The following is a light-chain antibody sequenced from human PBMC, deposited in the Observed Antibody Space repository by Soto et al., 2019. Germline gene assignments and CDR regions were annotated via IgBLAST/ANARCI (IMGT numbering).Light chain of an antibody. V-gene: IGKV1-9*01. CDR2: GTF. CDR3: QHLNNYPPFT. J-gene: IGKJ3*01. Sequence: IQLTQSPSSLSASVGDRVSITCRSSQDIQTYLSLYQQKRGEAPKLLISGTFPLQSGVPSRFKGSGSGTDFTLTISRLQPEDFATYYCQHLNNYPPFTFGPGTKVDLE. CDR1: QDIQTY.